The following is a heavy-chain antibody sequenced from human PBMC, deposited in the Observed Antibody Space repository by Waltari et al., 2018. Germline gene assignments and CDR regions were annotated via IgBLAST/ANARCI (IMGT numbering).Heavy chain of an antibody. V-gene: IGHV3-7*03. J-gene: IGHJ4*02. D-gene: IGHD3-16*01. CDR3: ARGSAYYVRVWDY. CDR1: RFHFWCCW. CDR2: IKADGSDQ. Sequence: EVQLVESGAPLVQPGGYRRLPCCAPRFHFWCCWMTWVRQAPGKGLEWVANIKADGSDQYYVDSVRGRFTISRDNAENSLYLQMNSLIADDTAVYYCARGSAYYVRVWDYWGQGTLVTVSS.